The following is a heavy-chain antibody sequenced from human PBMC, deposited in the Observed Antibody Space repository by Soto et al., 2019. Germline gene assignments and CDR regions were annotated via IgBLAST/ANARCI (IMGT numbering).Heavy chain of an antibody. CDR3: AREPPYPSYCRSTSCYGDYFDY. V-gene: IGHV3-33*01. CDR1: GFTFSSYG. CDR2: IWYDGSNK. J-gene: IGHJ4*02. Sequence: QVQLVESGGGVVQPGRSLRLSCAASGFTFSSYGMHWVRQAPGKGLEWVAVIWYDGSNKYYADSVKGRFTISRDNSKNTLYQQMNSLRAEDTAVYYCAREPPYPSYCRSTSCYGDYFDYCGQGTLVTVAS. D-gene: IGHD2-2*01.